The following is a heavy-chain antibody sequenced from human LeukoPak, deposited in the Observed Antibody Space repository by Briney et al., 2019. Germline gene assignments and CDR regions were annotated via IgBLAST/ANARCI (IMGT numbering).Heavy chain of an antibody. J-gene: IGHJ3*02. CDR1: GGSISSGAYY. Sequence: SETPYLTCNVSGGSISSGAYYWSWIRPHPGQGLEWIGYIYYIGTTYYNPSLKSRVSISEDTSKNQVSLKLSSVTAADAAVYYCARDTGMGYYDSSGYYSDAFDIWGQGTMVTVSS. CDR2: IYYIGTT. CDR3: ARDTGMGYYDSSGYYSDAFDI. V-gene: IGHV4-31*03. D-gene: IGHD3-22*01.